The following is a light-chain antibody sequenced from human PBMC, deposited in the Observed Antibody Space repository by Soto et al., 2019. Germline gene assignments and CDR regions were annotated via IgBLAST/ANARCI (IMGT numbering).Light chain of an antibody. J-gene: IGKJ1*01. CDR2: GAS. V-gene: IGKV3-15*01. Sequence: EIVMTQSPATLSVSPGERATISCRASQSVSSKLAWYQQRPGHAPRLLIYGASTRATGIPARFSGSGSGTDFTLTISSLASEEFAFYFCLRYNSWPRTFGRGTKVDI. CDR1: QSVSSK. CDR3: LRYNSWPRT.